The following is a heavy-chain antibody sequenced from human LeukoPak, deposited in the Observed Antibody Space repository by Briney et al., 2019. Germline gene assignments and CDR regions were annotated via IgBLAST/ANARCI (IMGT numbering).Heavy chain of an antibody. CDR2: IYSGGST. CDR3: ARVPYYGSGSYPFDY. D-gene: IGHD3-10*01. V-gene: IGHV3-66*01. J-gene: IGHJ4*02. CDR1: GFTVSSNY. Sequence: GGSLRLSCAASGFTVSSNYMSWVRQAPGKGLEWVSVIYSGGSTYYADSVKGRFTISRDNSKNTLYLQMNSLRAEDTAVYYCARVPYYGSGSYPFDYWGQGTLVTVSS.